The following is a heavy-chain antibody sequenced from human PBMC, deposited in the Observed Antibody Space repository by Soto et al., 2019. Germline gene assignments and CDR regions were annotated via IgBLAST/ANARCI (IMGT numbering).Heavy chain of an antibody. CDR2: ISGSGGST. D-gene: IGHD3-10*02. CDR3: ANTPPVPPLYYGMDV. Sequence: EVQLLESGGGLVQPGGSLRLSCAASGFTFSSYAMSWVRQAPGKGLEWVSGISGSGGSTYYADSVKGRFTISRDNSKNTLYLQMNSLRAEDTAVYYGANTPPVPPLYYGMDVWGQGTTVTVSS. V-gene: IGHV3-23*01. J-gene: IGHJ6*02. CDR1: GFTFSSYA.